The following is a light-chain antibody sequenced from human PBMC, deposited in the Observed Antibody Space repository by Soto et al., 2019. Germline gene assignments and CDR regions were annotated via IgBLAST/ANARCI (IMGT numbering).Light chain of an antibody. CDR3: SSYAGSNSFG. J-gene: IGLJ1*01. CDR1: SSDVGGYNY. CDR2: EVS. Sequence: QSALTQPPSASGSPGQSVTISCTGTSSDVGGYNYVSWYQQHPGKAPKLMIYEVSERPSGVPDRFSGSKSSNTASLTVSGLQAEDEADYYCSSYAGSNSFGFGTGTKVTVL. V-gene: IGLV2-8*01.